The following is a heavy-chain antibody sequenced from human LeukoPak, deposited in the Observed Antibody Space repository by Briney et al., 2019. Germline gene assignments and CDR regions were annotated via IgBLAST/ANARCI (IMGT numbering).Heavy chain of an antibody. CDR2: ISDSGGST. J-gene: IGHJ4*02. V-gene: IGHV3-23*01. D-gene: IGHD4/OR15-4a*01. CDR3: AKVPGSRRWWELPYFDY. Sequence: GGSLRLSCAAPGFTFNNYAMTWVRQAPGKELEWVSIISDSGGSTYYADSVKGRFTISRDNSKNTLYLQMNSLRAEDTAVYYCAKVPGSRRWWELPYFDYWGQGTLVTVSS. CDR1: GFTFNNYA.